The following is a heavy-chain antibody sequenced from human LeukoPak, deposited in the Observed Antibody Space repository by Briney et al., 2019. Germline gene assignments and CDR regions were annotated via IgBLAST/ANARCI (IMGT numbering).Heavy chain of an antibody. CDR3: ARVFQEKAAAEGMDV. CDR2: IYSGGST. D-gene: IGHD6-13*01. J-gene: IGHJ6*02. CDR1: GFTVSSNY. Sequence: GGSLRLSCVASGFTVSSNYMSWVRQAPGKGLEWVSVIYSGGSTYYADSVKGRFTISRDNSKNTLYLQMNSLRAEDTAVYYCARVFQEKAAAEGMDVWGQGTTVTVSS. V-gene: IGHV3-53*01.